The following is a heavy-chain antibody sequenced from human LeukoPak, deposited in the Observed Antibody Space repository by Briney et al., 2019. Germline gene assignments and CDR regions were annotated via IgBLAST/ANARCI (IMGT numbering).Heavy chain of an antibody. V-gene: IGHV3-30*18. J-gene: IGHJ2*01. D-gene: IGHD1-20*01. CDR2: ISYDGSNK. CDR3: AKTAVAEYTWDVKNRYFDL. CDR1: GFTFSSYA. Sequence: PGGSLRLSLAASGFTFSSYAMHWVRQAPGKGLEWVAVISYDGSNKYYADSVKGRFTISRDNSKNTLYLQMNSLRAEDTAVYYCAKTAVAEYTWDVKNRYFDLWGRGTLVTVSS.